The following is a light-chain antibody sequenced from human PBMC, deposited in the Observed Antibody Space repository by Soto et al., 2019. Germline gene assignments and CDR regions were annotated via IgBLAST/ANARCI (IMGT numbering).Light chain of an antibody. CDR3: QQYNNWPLT. CDR2: GAS. V-gene: IGKV3-15*01. CDR1: QSISNS. Sequence: EIVMTQSPATLSVSPGERATLSCRASQSISNSLAWYQQKPGQAPRLLIYGASTRATGIPARFSGSASGTDFTLTISRLQSEYFAVYYGQQYNNWPLTFGEGTKLQIK. J-gene: IGKJ2*01.